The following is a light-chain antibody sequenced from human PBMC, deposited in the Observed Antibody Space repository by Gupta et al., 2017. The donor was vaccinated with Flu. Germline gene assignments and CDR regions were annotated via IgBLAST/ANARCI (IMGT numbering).Light chain of an antibody. CDR2: DAY. CDR3: HQRSCWA. CDR1: QSVSSY. J-gene: IGKJ1*01. Sequence: IVLTQSPATLSLSPGERATLSCRASQSVSSYLAWDQQKPGQAPRLLIYDAYNRDTGIQARFSGSGSGTDLTLTSSIRETEDFAAYYFHQRSCWAFGQGTKVEIK. V-gene: IGKV3-11*01.